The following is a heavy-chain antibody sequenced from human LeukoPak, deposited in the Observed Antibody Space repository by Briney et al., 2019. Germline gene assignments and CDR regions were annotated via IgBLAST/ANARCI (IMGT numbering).Heavy chain of an antibody. J-gene: IGHJ5*02. Sequence: SETLSLTCAVSGYSISSGYYWGWIRQPPGKGLQWIGSIFQRGYSYYNPSLKSRVTISVDTSRNQFSLKLRSVNAADTAVYSCAGDKETTGNGRPNWFDPWGQGTLVTVSS. CDR3: AGDKETTGNGRPNWFDP. CDR1: GYSISSGYY. V-gene: IGHV4-38-2*01. D-gene: IGHD1-1*01. CDR2: IFQRGYS.